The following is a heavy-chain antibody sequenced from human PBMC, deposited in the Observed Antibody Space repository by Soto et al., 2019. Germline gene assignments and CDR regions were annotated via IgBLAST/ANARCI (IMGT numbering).Heavy chain of an antibody. CDR3: ARPIAARPRYYYYGMDV. J-gene: IGHJ6*02. CDR1: GGTFSSYA. Sequence: ASVKVSCKASGGTFSSYAISWVRQAPGQGLEWMGGIIPIFGTANYAQKFQGRVTITADESTSTAYMELSSLRSEDTAVYYCARPIAARPRYYYYGMDVWGQGTTVTVSS. V-gene: IGHV1-69*13. D-gene: IGHD6-6*01. CDR2: IIPIFGTA.